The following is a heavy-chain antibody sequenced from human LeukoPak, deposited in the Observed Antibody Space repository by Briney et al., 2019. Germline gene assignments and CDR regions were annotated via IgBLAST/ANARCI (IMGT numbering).Heavy chain of an antibody. J-gene: IGHJ4*02. D-gene: IGHD1-26*01. CDR2: IYHSGNT. Sequence: SETLSLTCTVSDGSISSSSYSWGWIRQPPGKGLEWIANIYHSGNTSYNPSFKSRVTISVDMSKNHFSLNLRCVTAADTAVYYCARHHHSGTYSFFSFWGQGTLVTVSS. CDR3: ARHHHSGTYSFFSF. CDR1: DGSISSSSYS. V-gene: IGHV4-39*01.